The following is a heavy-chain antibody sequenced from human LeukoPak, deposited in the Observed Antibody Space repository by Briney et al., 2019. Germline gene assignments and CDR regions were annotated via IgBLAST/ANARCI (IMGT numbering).Heavy chain of an antibody. V-gene: IGHV3-48*03. J-gene: IGHJ4*02. CDR2: ISSSGSTK. CDR1: GFTFSSYE. Sequence: GGSLRLSCAASGFTFSSYEMNWVRQAPGKGLEWVSYISSSGSTKYYADSVKGRFTISRDNAKNSLYVQMNSLRAEDTAVYYCAIETDSTLFDYWGQGTLVTVSS. CDR3: AIETDSTLFDY. D-gene: IGHD2-2*01.